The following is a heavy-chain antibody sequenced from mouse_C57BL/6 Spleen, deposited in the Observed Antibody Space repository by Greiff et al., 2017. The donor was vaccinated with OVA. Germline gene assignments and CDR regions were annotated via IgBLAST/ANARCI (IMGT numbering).Heavy chain of an antibody. CDR1: GYTFPDFE. CDR3: TRKNDYGSCPWFAY. V-gene: IGHV1-15*01. D-gene: IGHD1-1*01. CDR2: IDPETGGT. Sequence: VQLKQSGAELVRPGASVTLSCKASGYTFPDFELHWLKQTPVHGLEWVGAIDPETGGTAYNQKFKGKAILTADKSSSTAYMELRSLTSEDSAVYYCTRKNDYGSCPWFAYWGQGTLVTVSA. J-gene: IGHJ3*01.